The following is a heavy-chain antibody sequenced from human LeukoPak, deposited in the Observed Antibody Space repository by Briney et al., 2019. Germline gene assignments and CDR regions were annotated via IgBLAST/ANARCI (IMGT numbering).Heavy chain of an antibody. D-gene: IGHD5-12*01. CDR3: ARHVSGQRGYSGYDPRGRAGRYYYMDV. CDR2: INHSGST. CDR1: GGSFSGYY. J-gene: IGHJ6*03. Sequence: SETLSLTCAVYGGSFSGYYWSWIRQPPGKGLEWIGEINHSGSTNYNPSLKSRVTISVDTSENQFSLKLSSVTAADTAVYYCARHVSGQRGYSGYDPRGRAGRYYYMDVWGKGTTVTISS. V-gene: IGHV4-34*01.